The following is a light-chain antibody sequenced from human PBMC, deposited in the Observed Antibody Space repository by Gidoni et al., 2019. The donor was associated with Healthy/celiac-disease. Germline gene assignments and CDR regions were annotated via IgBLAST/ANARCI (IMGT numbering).Light chain of an antibody. CDR2: DAS. Sequence: EIVLTQSPATLSLSPGERDTLSCRASQSVISYLAWYQQKPGQAPRLLIYDASNRATGIPARFSGSGSGTDFTLTISSLEPEDFAVYYCQQRSNWPRRTFGQGTKVEIK. CDR1: QSVISY. V-gene: IGKV3-11*01. J-gene: IGKJ1*01. CDR3: QQRSNWPRRT.